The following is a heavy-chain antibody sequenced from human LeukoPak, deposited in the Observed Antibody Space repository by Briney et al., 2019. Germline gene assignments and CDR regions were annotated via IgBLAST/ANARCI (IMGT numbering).Heavy chain of an antibody. CDR3: ATEYVRTHYFEL. J-gene: IGHJ4*02. CDR2: ITSTGTTT. D-gene: IGHD3-16*01. Sequence: GASVRVSCKASGYNLNTYHMHWVRQAPGQGLEWMGIITSTGTTTICAQKFQGRVTMTRDTSTSTVYMDLSSLRSDETAVYYCATEYVRTHYFELWGQGTLDSVSS. V-gene: IGHV1-46*02. CDR1: GYNLNTYH.